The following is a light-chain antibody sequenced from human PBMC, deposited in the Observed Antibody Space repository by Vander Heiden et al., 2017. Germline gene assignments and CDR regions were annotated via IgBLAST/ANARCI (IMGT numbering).Light chain of an antibody. CDR2: AAS. CDR1: QSISGY. V-gene: IGKV1-39*01. J-gene: IGKJ2*01. CDR3: QQSYIVPHT. Sequence: DIQMTQSPSSLSASIGDRVTITCRASQSISGYLNWYQQQPGKAPNLLMFAASSLQSGVPSRFSGSGSGTDFTLTITSLQPEDFATYYCQQSYIVPHTFGQGTKLEIK.